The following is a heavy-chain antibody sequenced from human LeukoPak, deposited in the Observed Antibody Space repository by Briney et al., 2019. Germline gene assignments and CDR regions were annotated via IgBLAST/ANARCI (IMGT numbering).Heavy chain of an antibody. CDR3: ARRATVTYYGLDV. D-gene: IGHD4-11*01. J-gene: IGHJ6*02. CDR2: INYNGETT. Sequence: PGGSLRLSCAASGFTFSSYEMNWVRQAPGKGLEWVSYINYNGETTYYADSVKGRLTISRDNARNSLFLHMNGLRAEDTAVYYCARRATVTYYGLDVWGQGTTVTVSS. CDR1: GFTFSSYE. V-gene: IGHV3-48*03.